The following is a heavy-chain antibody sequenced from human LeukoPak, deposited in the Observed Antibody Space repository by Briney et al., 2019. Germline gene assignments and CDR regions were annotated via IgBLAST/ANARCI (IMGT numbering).Heavy chain of an antibody. CDR1: GGAISSSNW. CDR2: IYHSGST. J-gene: IGHJ4*02. V-gene: IGHV4-4*02. CDR3: ARGAYYDILTGSIGYYFDY. D-gene: IGHD3-9*01. Sequence: SETLSLTCAVSGGAISSSNWWSWVRQPPGKGLEWIGEIYHSGSTNYNPSLKSRVTISVDKSKNQFSLKLSSVTAADTAVYYCARGAYYDILTGSIGYYFDYWGQGTLVTVSS.